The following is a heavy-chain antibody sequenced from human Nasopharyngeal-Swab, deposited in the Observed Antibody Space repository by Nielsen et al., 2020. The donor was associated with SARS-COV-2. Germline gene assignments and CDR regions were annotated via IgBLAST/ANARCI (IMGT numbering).Heavy chain of an antibody. CDR3: ARAGKIQLWFNSLYYFDY. D-gene: IGHD5-18*01. J-gene: IGHJ4*02. CDR2: MNPNSGNT. V-gene: IGHV1-8*01. Sequence: CARHAPGQGLGGMGWMNPNSGNTGYAQKFQGRVTMTRNTSISTAYMELSSLRSEDTAVYYCARAGKIQLWFNSLYYFDYWGQGTLVTVSS.